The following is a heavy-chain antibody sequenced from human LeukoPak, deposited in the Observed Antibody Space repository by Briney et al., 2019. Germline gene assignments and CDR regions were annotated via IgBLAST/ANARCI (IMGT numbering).Heavy chain of an antibody. CDR3: AKALGQWLVLYYFDY. V-gene: IGHV3-23*01. CDR1: GFTFSSYA. J-gene: IGHJ4*02. D-gene: IGHD6-19*01. CDR2: ISGSGGST. Sequence: GGSLRLSCAASGFTFSSYAMSWVRQAPGKGLEWVSAISGSGGSTYYADSVKGRFTISRDNSKNTLYLQMNSLRAEDTAVYYCAKALGQWLVLYYFDYWGQGTRVTVSS.